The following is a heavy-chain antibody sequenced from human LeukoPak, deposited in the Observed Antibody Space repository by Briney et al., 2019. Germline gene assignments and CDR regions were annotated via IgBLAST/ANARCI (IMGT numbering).Heavy chain of an antibody. Sequence: ASVKVSCKASGYTFTGYYMHWVRQAPGQGLEWMGWINPNSGGTNYAQKFQGRVTMTRDTSISTAYTELSRLRSDDTAVYYCARGPMVRGVISGYFQHWGQGTLVTVSS. D-gene: IGHD3-10*01. V-gene: IGHV1-2*02. CDR2: INPNSGGT. CDR1: GYTFTGYY. CDR3: ARGPMVRGVISGYFQH. J-gene: IGHJ1*01.